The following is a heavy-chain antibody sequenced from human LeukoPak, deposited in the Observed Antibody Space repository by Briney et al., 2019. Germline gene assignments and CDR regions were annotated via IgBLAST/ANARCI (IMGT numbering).Heavy chain of an antibody. CDR2: IYSGGST. J-gene: IGHJ6*02. Sequence: PGGPLRLSCAASGFTVSSNYMSWVRQAPGKGLEWVSVIYSGGSTYYADSVKGRFTISRDNSKNTLYLQMNSLRAEDTAVYYCARYCSGGSCYRGMDVWGQGTTVTVSS. CDR1: GFTVSSNY. V-gene: IGHV3-53*01. D-gene: IGHD2-15*01. CDR3: ARYCSGGSCYRGMDV.